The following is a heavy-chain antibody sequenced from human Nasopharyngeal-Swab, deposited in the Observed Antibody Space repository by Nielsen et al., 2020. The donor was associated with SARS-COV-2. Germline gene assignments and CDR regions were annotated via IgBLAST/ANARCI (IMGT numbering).Heavy chain of an antibody. Sequence: GESLKISCAASGFNVSNNYMTWVRQAPGKGLEWVSIIYSSGSIYHADSVKGRFIISRDTSKNTLSLRMNRLRVEDTAVYYCASAVTGPLYWGQGTLVTVSS. D-gene: IGHD4-11*01. CDR1: GFNVSNNY. CDR2: IYSSGSI. V-gene: IGHV3-53*01. J-gene: IGHJ1*01. CDR3: ASAVTGPLY.